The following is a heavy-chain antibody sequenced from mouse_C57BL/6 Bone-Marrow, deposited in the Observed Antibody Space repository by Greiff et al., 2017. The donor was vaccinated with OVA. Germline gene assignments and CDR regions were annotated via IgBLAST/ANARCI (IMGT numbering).Heavy chain of an antibody. CDR2: ISYSGST. J-gene: IGHJ1*03. CDR1: GYSITSDY. Sequence: EVKVEESGPGLAKPSQTLSLTCSVTGYSITSDYWNWIRKFPGHKLEYMGYISYSGSTYYNPSLKSRISITRDTSKNQYYLQLNSVTTEDTATYYGARLGAITTVVAPYWYFDVWGTGTTVTVSS. D-gene: IGHD1-1*01. CDR3: ARLGAITTVVAPYWYFDV. V-gene: IGHV3-8*01.